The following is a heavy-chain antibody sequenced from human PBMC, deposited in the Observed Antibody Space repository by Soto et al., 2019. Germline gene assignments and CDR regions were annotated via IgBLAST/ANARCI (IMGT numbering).Heavy chain of an antibody. Sequence: QVQLVQSGAEVKKPGASVKVSCQTSGYTFSNYDINWVRQAPGQGLEWMGCISVYNEDKNYAQKFQGRVTMTTDTSTNTAYMDLRNLRSDDTAVYYCARAFDYGVEREIDFWGQGTLLTVSS. CDR1: GYTFSNYD. D-gene: IGHD4-17*01. CDR2: ISVYNEDK. CDR3: ARAFDYGVEREIDF. J-gene: IGHJ4*02. V-gene: IGHV1-18*01.